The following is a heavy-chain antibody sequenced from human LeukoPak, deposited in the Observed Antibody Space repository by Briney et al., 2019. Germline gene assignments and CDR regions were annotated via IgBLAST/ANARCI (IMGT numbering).Heavy chain of an antibody. CDR3: ARHSGSSPYYYYGMDV. J-gene: IGHJ6*02. V-gene: IGHV5-51*01. CDR1: GYSFTSYW. D-gene: IGHD1-26*01. CDR2: IYPGDSDT. Sequence: KPGESLKISCKGSGYSFTSYWIGWVRQMPGRGLEWMGIIYPGDSDTRYSPSFQGQVTISADKSISTAYLQWSSLKASDTAMYYCARHSGSSPYYYYGMDVWGQGTTVTVSS.